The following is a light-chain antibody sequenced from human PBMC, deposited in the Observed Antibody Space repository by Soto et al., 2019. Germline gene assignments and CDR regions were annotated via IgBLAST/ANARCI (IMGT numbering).Light chain of an antibody. CDR3: HQYGNSPAT. CDR1: QSVSNSY. Sequence: EIVLTQSPGTLSSSPGERATLSCRASQSVSNSYLAWYQQKPGQAPSLLIYGASSRATGIPDRFSGSGSGPDFTLTITRLEPEDFAVYYCHQYGNSPATVGPGTKVEIK. J-gene: IGKJ3*01. CDR2: GAS. V-gene: IGKV3-20*01.